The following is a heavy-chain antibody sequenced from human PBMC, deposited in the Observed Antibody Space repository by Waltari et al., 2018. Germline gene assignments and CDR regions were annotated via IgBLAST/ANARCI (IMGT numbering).Heavy chain of an antibody. J-gene: IGHJ6*03. CDR2: IYYSGSN. V-gene: IGHV4-39*01. CDR1: GGSISSSSYY. Sequence: QLQLQESGPGLVKPSETLSLTCTVSGGSISSSSYYWGWIRQPPGKWLGWFGSIYYSGSNYYTPSLKSRVTISVDTSKNQFSLKLSSVTAADTAVYYCARPGYYYYYMDVWGKGTTVTVSS. CDR3: ARPGYYYYYMDV.